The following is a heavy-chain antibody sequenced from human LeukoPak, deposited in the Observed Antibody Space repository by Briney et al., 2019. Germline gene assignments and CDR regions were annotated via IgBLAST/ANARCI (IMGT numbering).Heavy chain of an antibody. J-gene: IGHJ4*02. CDR1: GFTFSNYW. CDR3: AKAHPGFDY. V-gene: IGHV3-7*02. CDR2: IEQDGGEK. Sequence: PGGSLRLSCAASGFTFSNYWMNWVRQAPGKGLEWVVNIEQDGGEKNYVDSVKGRFTISRDNAKNSLFLQMNSLRADDTAVYYCAKAHPGFDYWGQGTLVTVSS.